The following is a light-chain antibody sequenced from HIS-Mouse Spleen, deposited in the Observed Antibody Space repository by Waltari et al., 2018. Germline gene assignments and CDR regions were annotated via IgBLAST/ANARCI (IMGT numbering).Light chain of an antibody. J-gene: IGLJ2*01. Sequence: SYELTQPPSVSVSPGQTARITFSGDALPTKYASWYQQNSGQAPVLVIYEDSKRPSGIPERFSGSSSGKMATLTISGGQVEDEADYYCYSTDSSGNHRVFGGGTKLTVL. CDR1: ALPTKY. V-gene: IGLV3-10*01. CDR2: EDS. CDR3: YSTDSSGNHRV.